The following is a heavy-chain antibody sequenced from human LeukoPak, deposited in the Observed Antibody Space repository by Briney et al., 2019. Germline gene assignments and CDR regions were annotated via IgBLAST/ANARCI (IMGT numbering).Heavy chain of an antibody. D-gene: IGHD3-22*01. CDR1: GFAFSSYN. V-gene: IGHV3-48*02. J-gene: IGHJ6*02. Sequence: GGSLRPSCAASGFAFSSYNMNWVRQAPGKGLEWISYIGSSGSPTHYADSVGGRFTISRDNAKNSLYLQMNSLRDEDTAVYFCARRPYSDTSGRLSDVWGQGTTVTVSS. CDR2: IGSSGSPT. CDR3: ARRPYSDTSGRLSDV.